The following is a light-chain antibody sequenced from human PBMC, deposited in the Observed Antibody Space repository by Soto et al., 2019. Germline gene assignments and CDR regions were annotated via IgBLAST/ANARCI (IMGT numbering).Light chain of an antibody. V-gene: IGKV3-15*01. J-gene: IGKJ1*01. Sequence: EIVMTQSPATLSVSPGERATLSYRASQSVSSNLAWYQQKPGQAPRLLIYGASTRATGIPARFSGSGSGTEFTLTISSLQYEDFAVYYCQQYNNWPRTFGQGTKVEIK. CDR2: GAS. CDR3: QQYNNWPRT. CDR1: QSVSSN.